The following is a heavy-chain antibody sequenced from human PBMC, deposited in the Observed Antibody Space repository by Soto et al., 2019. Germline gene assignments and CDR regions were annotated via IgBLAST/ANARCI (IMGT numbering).Heavy chain of an antibody. Sequence: GGSLRLSCVASGLIFNNYAMTWVRQAPGKGLEWVSTVTASGGGTFYANSVKGRFTISRDNSRNTLHLQMSSLRVEDTALYYCAKALVPALTAKFGYSGQGTLVTVSS. D-gene: IGHD5-18*01. V-gene: IGHV3-23*01. CDR2: VTASGGGT. CDR1: GLIFNNYA. J-gene: IGHJ4*02. CDR3: AKALVPALTAKFGY.